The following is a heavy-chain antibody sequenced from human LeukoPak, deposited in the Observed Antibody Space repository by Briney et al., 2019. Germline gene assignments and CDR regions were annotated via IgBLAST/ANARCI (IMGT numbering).Heavy chain of an antibody. J-gene: IGHJ4*02. CDR2: INPSGGST. D-gene: IGHD5-12*01. Sequence: ASVTVSYKASGYTFTSYYIHWVRQAPGQGREGMGIINPSGGSTNYAQKFQGRVTITRDTSTSTVYMELSSLRSEDTAVYYCARHSGYGGHCEGYWGQGTLVTVSS. CDR1: GYTFTSYY. V-gene: IGHV1-46*01. CDR3: ARHSGYGGHCEGY.